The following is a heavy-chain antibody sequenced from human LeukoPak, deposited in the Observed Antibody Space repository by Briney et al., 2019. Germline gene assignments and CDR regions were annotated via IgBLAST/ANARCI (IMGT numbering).Heavy chain of an antibody. CDR2: INQDGSEK. CDR1: EFSISRYW. D-gene: IGHD3-10*01. Sequence: GGSLRLSCTASEFSISRYWLIWVRQAPGKGLEWVANINQDGSEKYYVDSVKGRFTISRDNAKNSLYLQMNSLRAEDTAVYFCGRSGVPFGADFWGQGTLVTVSS. J-gene: IGHJ4*02. V-gene: IGHV3-7*03. CDR3: GRSGVPFGADF.